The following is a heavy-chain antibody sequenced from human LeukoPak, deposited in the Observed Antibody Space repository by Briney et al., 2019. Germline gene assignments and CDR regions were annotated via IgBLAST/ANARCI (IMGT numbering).Heavy chain of an antibody. CDR2: IFYSGRT. V-gene: IGHV4-59*01. CDR3: ARAKLLWFGDVAWFDP. J-gene: IGHJ5*02. D-gene: IGHD3-10*01. Sequence: SETLSLTCTVSGGSISSYYWNWIRQPPGKGLEYIGYIFYSGRTNYNPSLKSRVTISVDTSKNQFSLKLSSVTAADTAVYYCARAKLLWFGDVAWFDPWGQGTLVTVSS. CDR1: GGSISSYY.